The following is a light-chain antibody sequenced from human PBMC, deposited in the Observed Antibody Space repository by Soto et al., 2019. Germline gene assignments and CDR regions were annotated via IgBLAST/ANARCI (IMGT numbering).Light chain of an antibody. J-gene: IGKJ1*01. V-gene: IGKV1-5*03. CDR1: QSISSW. CDR2: KAS. CDR3: QHYNSYSEA. Sequence: DIQRTQSPSTMSASVGHRVTITCGASQSISSWLAWYQQKPGKAPKVLIYKASTLKSGVPSRFSGSGSGTEFTLTISSLKNDDFATYYCQHYNSYSEAFGQGTKVDIK.